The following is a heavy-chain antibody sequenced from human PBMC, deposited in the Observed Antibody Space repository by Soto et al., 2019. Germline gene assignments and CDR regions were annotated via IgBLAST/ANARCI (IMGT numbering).Heavy chain of an antibody. CDR2: IFYSGDT. CDR1: GASVNTGDHY. J-gene: IGHJ1*01. D-gene: IGHD1-7*01. V-gene: IGHV4-30-4*01. CDR3: VGTGTTDDF. Sequence: SKTLSLTCTVSGASVNTGDHYWSYIRQPPGKGLEWLGYIFYSGDTYYNPSLKSRATISLNTSRNQFSLTLTSVTDADTAVYYCVGTGTTDDFWGQGTLVTVSS.